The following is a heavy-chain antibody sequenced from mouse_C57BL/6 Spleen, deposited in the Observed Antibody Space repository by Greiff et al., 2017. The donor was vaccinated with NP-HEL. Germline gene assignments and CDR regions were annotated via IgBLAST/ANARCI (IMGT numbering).Heavy chain of an antibody. Sequence: EVKLVESEGGLVQPGSSMKLSCTASGFTFSDYYMAWVRQVPEKGLEWVANINYDGSSTYYLDSLKSRFIISRDNAKNILYLQMSSLKSEDTATYYCARDVGSYSYAMDYWGQGTSVTVSS. J-gene: IGHJ4*01. CDR3: ARDVGSYSYAMDY. CDR1: GFTFSDYY. CDR2: INYDGSST. D-gene: IGHD1-1*01. V-gene: IGHV5-16*01.